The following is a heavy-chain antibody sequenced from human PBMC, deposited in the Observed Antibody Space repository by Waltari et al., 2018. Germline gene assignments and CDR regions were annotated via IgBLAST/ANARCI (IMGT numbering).Heavy chain of an antibody. CDR2: VSFDGSRK. CDR3: ARTVVPASILITFNL. V-gene: IGHV3-30*04. D-gene: IGHD2-2*01. J-gene: IGHJ3*01. CDR1: GFTFSSYA. Sequence: QVQLVESGGGVVQPGRSLRLSCTASGFTFSSYAFHWVRQAPGKGLEGVALVSFDGSRKYYADSVKGRFTISRDDSKNTLFLQMTSLRHEDTGVYFCARTVVPASILITFNLWGQGTLVTVSS.